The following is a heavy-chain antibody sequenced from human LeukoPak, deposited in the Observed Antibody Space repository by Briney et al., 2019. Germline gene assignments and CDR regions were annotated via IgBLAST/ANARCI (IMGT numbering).Heavy chain of an antibody. CDR3: ARHVGGTTYDS. CDR1: GGSISSYY. Sequence: SETLSLTCTVSGGSISSYYWSWIRQPPGKGLEWIGYISYRGSTNYNSSLKSRVNISVDTPNNRFSLNLNSVAAADTAVYYWARHVGGTTYDSWGQGTLVTVSS. D-gene: IGHD3-10*01. J-gene: IGHJ4*02. V-gene: IGHV4-59*08. CDR2: ISYRGST.